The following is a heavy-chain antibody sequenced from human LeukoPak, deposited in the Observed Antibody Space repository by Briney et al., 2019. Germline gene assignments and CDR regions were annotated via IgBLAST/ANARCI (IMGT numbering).Heavy chain of an antibody. V-gene: IGHV1-69*13. CDR3: ARGGNCCGYCEPYYLDV. D-gene: IGHD2-21*01. CDR2: IIPIFGTA. CDR1: GGTFSSYA. Sequence: ASVKVSCKASGGTFSSYAISWVRQAPGQGLEWMGGIIPIFGTANYAQKFQGRVTITADESTSTAYMELSSLRSEDTAVYYRARGGNCCGYCEPYYLDVWGKGTTVTVSS. J-gene: IGHJ6*03.